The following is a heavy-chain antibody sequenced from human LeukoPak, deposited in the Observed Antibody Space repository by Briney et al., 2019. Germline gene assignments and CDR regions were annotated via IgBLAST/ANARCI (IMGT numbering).Heavy chain of an antibody. CDR3: GRSGGYSGYLSY. Sequence: SETLSFTCTVSGGSISSGSYYWAWIRQPPEKGLEWIGGVYDFGNAYHNPSLKSRVTISIDTSKNQFSLKLNSVTAADTAVYYCGRSGGYSGYLSYLGQGTLVTVSS. V-gene: IGHV4-39*07. D-gene: IGHD1-26*01. CDR2: VYDFGNA. CDR1: GGSISSGSYY. J-gene: IGHJ4*02.